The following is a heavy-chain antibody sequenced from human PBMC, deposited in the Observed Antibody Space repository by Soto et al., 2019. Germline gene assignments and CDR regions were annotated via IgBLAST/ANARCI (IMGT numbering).Heavy chain of an antibody. CDR1: GYSFSNYG. D-gene: IGHD3-22*01. J-gene: IGHJ3*01. V-gene: IGHV1-18*01. CDR3: ARDRGDYERTGYIGRALVV. Sequence: QVHLVQSGAEVKKPGASVKVSCKASGYSFSNYGISWVREAPGQGLEWMGWISTYNGDTDYRQKVQGRVTMTTDTSTGTAYLELRSLSSGVTAVYYWARDRGDYERTGYIGRALVVWGQGTMVTVAS. CDR2: ISTYNGDT.